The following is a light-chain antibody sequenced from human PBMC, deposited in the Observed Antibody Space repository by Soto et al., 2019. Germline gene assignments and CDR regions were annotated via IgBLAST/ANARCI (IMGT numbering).Light chain of an antibody. CDR3: QAGDSSTVV. CDR1: KLGDKY. CDR2: QDS. V-gene: IGLV3-1*01. J-gene: IGLJ2*01. Sequence: SYELTQPPSVSVSPGQTASITCSGDKLGDKYACWYQQKPGQSPVLVIYQDSKRPSGIPERFSGSNSGNTATLTISGTQAMDEADYCCQAGDSSTVVFGGGTKLTVL.